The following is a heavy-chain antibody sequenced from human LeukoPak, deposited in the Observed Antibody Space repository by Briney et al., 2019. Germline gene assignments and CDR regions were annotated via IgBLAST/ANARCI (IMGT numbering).Heavy chain of an antibody. V-gene: IGHV3-66*01. CDR2: IYSGGST. D-gene: IGHD2/OR15-2a*01. CDR3: ARDYPLSRDYYYMDV. Sequence: GGSLRLSCAASEFSVGSNYMTWVRQAPGKGLEWVSLIYSGGSTYYADSVKGRFTISRDNAKNTLYLQMNSLRAEDTAVYYCARDYPLSRDYYYMDVWGKGTTVTISS. J-gene: IGHJ6*03. CDR1: EFSVGSNY.